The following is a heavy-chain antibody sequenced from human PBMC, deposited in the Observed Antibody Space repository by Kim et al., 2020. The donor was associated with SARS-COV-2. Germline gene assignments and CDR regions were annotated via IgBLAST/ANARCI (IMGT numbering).Heavy chain of an antibody. CDR2: ISAYNGNT. Sequence: ASVKVSCKASGYTFTSYGISWVRQAPGQGLEWIGWISAYNGNTNYAQKLQGRVTMTTDTSTSTAYMELRSLRSDDTAVYYCARDRFLSDIVVVPAAIQTRYYYYGMDVWGQGTTVTVSS. CDR1: GYTFTSYG. J-gene: IGHJ6*02. CDR3: ARDRFLSDIVVVPAAIQTRYYYYGMDV. V-gene: IGHV1-18*01. D-gene: IGHD2-2*01.